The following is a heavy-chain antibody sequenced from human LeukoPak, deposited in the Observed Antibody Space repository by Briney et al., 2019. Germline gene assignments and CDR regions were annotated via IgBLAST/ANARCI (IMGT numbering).Heavy chain of an antibody. J-gene: IGHJ4*02. V-gene: IGHV4-4*07. CDR1: GGSISSYY. CDR3: ARGQWYYYDSSGSHFDY. CDR2: IYTSGST. D-gene: IGHD3-22*01. Sequence: SETLSLTCTVSGGSISSYYWSWIRQPAGKGLEWIGRIYTSGSTNYNPSLKSRVTISVDTSKNQFSLKLSSVTAADTAVYYCARGQWYYYDSSGSHFDYWGQGTLVTVSS.